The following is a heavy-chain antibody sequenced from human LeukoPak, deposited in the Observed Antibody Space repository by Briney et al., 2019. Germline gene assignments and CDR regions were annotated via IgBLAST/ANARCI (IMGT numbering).Heavy chain of an antibody. CDR3: GSSAPYCSSTSCYGGVVAFDI. J-gene: IGHJ3*02. D-gene: IGHD2-2*01. CDR2: IYYSGST. V-gene: IGHV4-59*01. CDR1: GGSISSYY. Sequence: SGTLSLTCTVSGGSISSYYWSWIRQPPGKGLERIGYIYYSGSTNYNPSLKSRVTISVDTSKNQFSLKLSSVAAADTAVYYCGSSAPYCSSTSCYGGVVAFDIWGQGTMVTVSS.